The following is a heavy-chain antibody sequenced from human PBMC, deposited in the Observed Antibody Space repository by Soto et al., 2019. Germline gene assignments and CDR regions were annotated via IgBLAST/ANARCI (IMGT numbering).Heavy chain of an antibody. CDR3: AKMVGTTLVDY. V-gene: IGHV4-4*02. Sequence: QVQLQESGPGLVKPSGTLSLTCTVSGASISSTSSGDWWSWVRQPPGKGLEWIGEIHHSGNSNYIPSLKSRVTMSVDKSKNQFSLRLRSVTAADTAVYYCAKMVGTTLVDYWGQGTLVTVSS. D-gene: IGHD1-26*01. J-gene: IGHJ4*02. CDR1: GASISSTSSGDW. CDR2: IHHSGNS.